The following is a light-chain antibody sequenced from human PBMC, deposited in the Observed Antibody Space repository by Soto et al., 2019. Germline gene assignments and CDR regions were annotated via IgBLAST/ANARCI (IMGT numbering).Light chain of an antibody. CDR2: DVA. J-gene: IGLJ1*01. V-gene: IGLV2-14*01. CDR1: SSDVGGYNY. CDR3: TSYTTSSTYV. Sequence: QSVLTQPASVSGCPGQSIAISCTGTSSDVGGYNYVSWYQQHPGKAPKLMLYDVAIRPSGVSDRFSGSKSGNTASLTISGLQAEDEADYYCTSYTTSSTYVFGTGTRSPS.